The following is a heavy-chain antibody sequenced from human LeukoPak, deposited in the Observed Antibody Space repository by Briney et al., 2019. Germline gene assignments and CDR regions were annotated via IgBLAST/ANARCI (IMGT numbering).Heavy chain of an antibody. CDR1: GSTFSSYT. CDR2: ISGSGGVT. CDR3: AKDGYCSAGSCFSANDAFDI. J-gene: IGHJ3*02. D-gene: IGHD2-15*01. V-gene: IGHV3-23*01. Sequence: PGGSLRLSCAASGSTFSSYTMTWARQTPGKGLEWVSGISGSGGVTDYVDSVKGRFTISRDNSKNSLYLQMNSLRAEDTAVYYCAKDGYCSAGSCFSANDAFDIWGQGTMVTVSS.